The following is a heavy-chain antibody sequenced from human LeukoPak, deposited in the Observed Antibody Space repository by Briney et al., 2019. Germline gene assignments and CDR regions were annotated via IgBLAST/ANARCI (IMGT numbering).Heavy chain of an antibody. Sequence: PGGSLRLSCAASGFTFSSYWMSWVRQAPGKGLEWVANIKQDGSEKYYVDSVKGRFTISRDNAKNSLYLQMNSLRAEDTAVYYCARDLYCSSTSCYAAGYFDYWGQGTLVTVSS. D-gene: IGHD2-2*01. CDR3: ARDLYCSSTSCYAAGYFDY. CDR2: IKQDGSEK. V-gene: IGHV3-7*01. J-gene: IGHJ4*02. CDR1: GFTFSSYW.